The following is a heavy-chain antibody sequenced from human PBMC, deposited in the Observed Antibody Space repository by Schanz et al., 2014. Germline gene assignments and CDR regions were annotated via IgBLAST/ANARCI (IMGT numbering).Heavy chain of an antibody. V-gene: IGHV4-34*01. CDR2: INHSGST. CDR3: ARDIGDTGFDY. CDR1: GGSITSTDSY. Sequence: QVQLQQWGAGLLKPSETLSLTCTVSGGSITSTDSYWGWIRQPPGKGLEWIGEINHSGSTRYNPSLKSRVTISVDTSKNQFSLKVRSVSVADTAVYYCARDIGDTGFDYWGQGTLITVSS. D-gene: IGHD3-16*01. J-gene: IGHJ4*02.